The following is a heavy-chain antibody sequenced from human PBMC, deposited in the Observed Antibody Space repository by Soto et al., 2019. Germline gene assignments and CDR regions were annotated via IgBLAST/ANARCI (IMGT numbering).Heavy chain of an antibody. V-gene: IGHV4-39*02. J-gene: IGHJ4*02. CDR3: ARDPGSYYNVSSFAY. CDR2: IYYSGST. CDR1: GGSISSSSYY. Sequence: PSETLSLTCTVSGGSISSSSYYWGWIRQPPGKGLEWIGSIYYSGSTYYNPSLKSRVTISVDTSKNQFSLKLSSVTAADTAVYYCARDPGSYYNVSSFAYWGQGTLVTVSS. D-gene: IGHD3-10*01.